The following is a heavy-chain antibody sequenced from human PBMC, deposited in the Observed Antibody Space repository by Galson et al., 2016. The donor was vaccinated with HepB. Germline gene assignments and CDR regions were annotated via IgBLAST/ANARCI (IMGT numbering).Heavy chain of an antibody. CDR1: EYSFTRHW. CDR3: ARIFTGYDSYFDY. J-gene: IGHJ4*02. CDR2: IYPGDSDT. V-gene: IGHV5-51*01. D-gene: IGHD5-12*01. Sequence: QSGAEVKKPGQSLKISCKGSEYSFTRHWIAWVRQMPGKGLEWMGIIYPGDSDTRYSPSFQGQVTIAVDKSSSTTYLQGSSLKASDTAIYYCARIFTGYDSYFDYWGQGTLVTVSS.